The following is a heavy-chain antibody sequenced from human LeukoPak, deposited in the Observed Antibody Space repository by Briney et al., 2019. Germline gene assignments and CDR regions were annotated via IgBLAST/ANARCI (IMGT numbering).Heavy chain of an antibody. CDR3: ARDPGRIFRSYFDY. Sequence: PGGSLRLSCAASGFTFSSYSMNWVRQAPGKGLEWVSYISSSSSTIYYADSVKGRFTISRDNAKNSLYLQMNSLRAEDTAVYYCARDPGRIFRSYFDYWGQGTLVTVSS. CDR1: GFTFSSYS. V-gene: IGHV3-48*01. J-gene: IGHJ4*02. D-gene: IGHD3-3*02. CDR2: ISSSSSTI.